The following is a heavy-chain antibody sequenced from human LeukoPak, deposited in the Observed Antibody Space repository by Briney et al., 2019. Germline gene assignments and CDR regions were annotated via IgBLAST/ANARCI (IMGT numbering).Heavy chain of an antibody. D-gene: IGHD6-6*01. Sequence: SQTLSLTCTVSGGSISSGVYYWSWIRQHPGKGLEWIGYIYYSGSTYYNPSLKSRVTISVDTSKNQFSLKLSSVTAADTAVYYCARGLLAARYLDYWGQGTLVTVSS. CDR1: GGSISSGVYY. V-gene: IGHV4-31*03. J-gene: IGHJ4*02. CDR2: IYYSGST. CDR3: ARGLLAARYLDY.